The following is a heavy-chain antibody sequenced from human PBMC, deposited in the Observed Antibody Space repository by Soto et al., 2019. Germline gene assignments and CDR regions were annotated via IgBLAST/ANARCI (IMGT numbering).Heavy chain of an antibody. Sequence: SETLSLTCAVSGGSISSSNWWSWIRQPPGKGLEWIGEINHSGSTNYNPSLKSRVTISVDTSKNQFSLKLSSVTAADMAVYYCARGRGIAVAGTVDYWGQGTLVTVSS. CDR3: ARGRGIAVAGTVDY. V-gene: IGHV4-4*02. D-gene: IGHD6-19*01. CDR1: GGSISSSNW. J-gene: IGHJ4*02. CDR2: INHSGST.